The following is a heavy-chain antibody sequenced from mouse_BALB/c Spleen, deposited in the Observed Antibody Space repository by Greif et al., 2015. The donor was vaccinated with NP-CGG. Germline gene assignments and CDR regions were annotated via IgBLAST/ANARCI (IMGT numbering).Heavy chain of an antibody. Sequence: EVKLVESGGGLVKPGGSLKLSCAASGFAFSSYDMSWVRQTPEKRLEWVAYISSGGGSTYYPDTMKGRFTISRDNAKNTLYLQMSSLKSEDTAMYYCARQDYGNPFDYWGQGTTLTVSS. V-gene: IGHV5-12-1*01. J-gene: IGHJ2*01. CDR1: GFAFSSYD. D-gene: IGHD2-1*01. CDR2: ISSGGGST. CDR3: ARQDYGNPFDY.